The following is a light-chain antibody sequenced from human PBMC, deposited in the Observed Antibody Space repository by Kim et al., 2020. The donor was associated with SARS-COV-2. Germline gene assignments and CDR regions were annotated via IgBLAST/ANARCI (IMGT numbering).Light chain of an antibody. J-gene: IGKJ2*01. CDR1: QDISNY. CDR2: DAS. Sequence: DIHMTQSPSSLSASVGDRVTITCQASQDISNYLNWNQQKPGKAPKLLIYDASNLETGVPSRFSGSGSGTDFTFTISSLQPEDIATYYCQQYDNLPYTFGQGTKLEI. CDR3: QQYDNLPYT. V-gene: IGKV1-33*01.